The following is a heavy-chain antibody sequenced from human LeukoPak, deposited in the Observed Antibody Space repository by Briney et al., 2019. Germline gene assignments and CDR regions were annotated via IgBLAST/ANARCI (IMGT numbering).Heavy chain of an antibody. CDR2: ISAYNGNT. D-gene: IGHD4-17*01. J-gene: IGHJ3*02. V-gene: IGHV1-18*01. CDR3: ARSTTKAFDI. CDR1: GYTFGSHG. Sequence: ASVKVSCKASGYTFGSHGISWVRQAPGQGLEWMAWISAYNGNTNYAQKLQGRVTMTTDTSTSTAYMELRSLRSDDTAVYYCARSTTKAFDIWGQGTMVTVSS.